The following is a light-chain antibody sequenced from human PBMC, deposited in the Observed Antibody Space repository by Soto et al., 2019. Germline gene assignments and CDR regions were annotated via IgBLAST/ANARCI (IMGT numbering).Light chain of an antibody. CDR3: QQYNDNWT. CDR2: KAS. J-gene: IGKJ1*01. Sequence: DIQMTQSPSILSASVGDRVTITCRASQSISSWLAWHQQKPGKAPRLLIYKASNLESGVASRFSGSGSGTEFTLTITSLQPDDSAIYYCQQYNDNWTFGQGTKV. CDR1: QSISSW. V-gene: IGKV1-5*03.